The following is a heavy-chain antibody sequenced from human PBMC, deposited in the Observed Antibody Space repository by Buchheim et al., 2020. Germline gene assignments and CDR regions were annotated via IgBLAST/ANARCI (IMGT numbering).Heavy chain of an antibody. CDR3: VSYTTVVTY. CDR2: IWYDGSNK. CDR1: GFTFSSYG. V-gene: IGHV3-33*01. J-gene: IGHJ4*02. Sequence: VQLLESGGGLVQPGGSLRLSCAASGFTFSSYGMHWVRQAPGKGLEWVAGIWYDGSNKNYADSVKGRFTISRDNSKNTLYLQMNSLRAEDTAVYYCVSYTTVVTYWGQGTL. D-gene: IGHD4-23*01.